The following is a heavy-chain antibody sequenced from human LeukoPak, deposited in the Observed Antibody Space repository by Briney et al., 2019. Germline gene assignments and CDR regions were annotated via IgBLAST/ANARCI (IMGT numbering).Heavy chain of an antibody. CDR1: GGSFSGYY. J-gene: IGHJ4*02. V-gene: IGHV4-34*01. Sequence: SETLSLTCAVYGGSFSGYYWSWIRQPPGKGLEWIGEINHSGSTNYNPSLKSRVTISVDTSKNHFSLKLTSVTAADTAVYYCARRAGAYSHPYDYWGQGTLVTVSS. CDR3: ARRAGAYSHPYDY. CDR2: INHSGST. D-gene: IGHD4/OR15-4a*01.